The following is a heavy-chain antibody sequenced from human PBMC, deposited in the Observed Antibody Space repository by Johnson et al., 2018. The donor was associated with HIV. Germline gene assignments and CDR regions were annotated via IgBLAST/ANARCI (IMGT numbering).Heavy chain of an antibody. V-gene: IGHV3-30*04. D-gene: IGHD6-6*01. CDR1: GFTFSNYA. J-gene: IGHJ3*02. CDR2: ISYDGNNK. CDR3: AKDLRIAARPGDAFDI. Sequence: QVQLVESGGGAVQPGRSLRLSCAASGFTFSNYAIHWVRQPPGKGLEWVAVISYDGNNKYYADSVKGRFTISRDNSKNTLYLQMNSLRAEDTAIYYCAKDLRIAARPGDAFDIWGQGTMVTVSS.